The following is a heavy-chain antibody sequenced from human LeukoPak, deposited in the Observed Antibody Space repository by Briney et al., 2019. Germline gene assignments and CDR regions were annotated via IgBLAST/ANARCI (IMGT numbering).Heavy chain of an antibody. V-gene: IGHV4-31*03. CDR2: IYYSGST. Sequence: PSETLSLTCTVSGGSISSGGYYWSWIRQHPGKGLEWIGYIYYSGSTYYNPSLKSRVTISVDTSKNQFSLKLSSVTAANTAVYYCARGHLRYSSGWYNWFDPWGQGTLVTVSS. CDR1: GGSISSGGYY. D-gene: IGHD6-19*01. J-gene: IGHJ5*02. CDR3: ARGHLRYSSGWYNWFDP.